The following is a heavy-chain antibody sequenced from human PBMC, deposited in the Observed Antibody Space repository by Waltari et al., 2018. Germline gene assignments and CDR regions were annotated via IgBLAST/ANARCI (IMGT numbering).Heavy chain of an antibody. V-gene: IGHV4-59*01. CDR2: IYYSGST. D-gene: IGHD3-9*01. J-gene: IGHJ6*02. CDR1: GGSISSYY. CDR3: ARVGYYDILNHGMDV. Sequence: QVQLQESGPGLVKPSETLSLTCTVSGGSISSYYWSWIRQPPGKGLEWIGYIYYSGSTNYNPSLKSRVTISVDTSKNQFSLKLSSVTAADTAVYYCARVGYYDILNHGMDVWGQGTTVTVSS.